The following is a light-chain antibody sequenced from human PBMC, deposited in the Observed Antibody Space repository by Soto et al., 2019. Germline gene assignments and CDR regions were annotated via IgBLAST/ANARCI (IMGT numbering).Light chain of an antibody. CDR1: QSISNY. J-gene: IGKJ1*01. CDR3: QQSFSPLWT. CDR2: AAS. Sequence: DIQMTQCPSSVSASVGDRVTITCRASQSISNYLNWYQQKPGKAPKLLIYAASSMQSGVPSRFSGSGSETDFTLTISSLQPDDSATYYCQQSFSPLWTFGQGTKVEV. V-gene: IGKV1-39*01.